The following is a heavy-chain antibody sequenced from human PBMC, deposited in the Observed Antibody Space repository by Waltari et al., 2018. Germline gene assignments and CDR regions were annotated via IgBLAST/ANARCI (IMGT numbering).Heavy chain of an antibody. D-gene: IGHD2-21*01. CDR3: AIGCDPTGWFDP. Sequence: QLQLQESGPGLVKPSETLSLTCTVSGGYISSSSYYWGWTRQPPGKGLAWIGSLYYSGSTEDNPPRQTRVSRSVDTSTNQFSRERRAVTAADTAVYDCAIGCDPTGWFDPWGQGTLVTVSS. CDR1: GGYISSSSYY. V-gene: IGHV4-39*01. J-gene: IGHJ5*02. CDR2: LYYSGST.